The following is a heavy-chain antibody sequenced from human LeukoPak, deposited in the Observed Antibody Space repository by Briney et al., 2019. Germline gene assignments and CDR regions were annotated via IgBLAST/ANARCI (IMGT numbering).Heavy chain of an antibody. Sequence: GESLKISCQGSGSSFTTYWIAWVRQMPGKGLEWMGSIYPGDSDTTYNPSFQGQVTISADKSISTAYLQWNSLKASDTAMYYCALGVAGRFAFWGQGTLVTVSP. J-gene: IGHJ4*02. D-gene: IGHD6-19*01. V-gene: IGHV5-51*01. CDR3: ALGVAGRFAF. CDR2: IYPGDSDT. CDR1: GSSFTTYW.